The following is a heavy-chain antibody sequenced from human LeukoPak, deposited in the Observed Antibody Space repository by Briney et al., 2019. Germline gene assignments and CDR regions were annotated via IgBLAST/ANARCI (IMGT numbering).Heavy chain of an antibody. CDR1: GYTFTSYD. Sequence: ASVKVSCKASGYTFTSYDINWVRQATGQGLEWMGWMNPNSGNTGYAQKFQGRVTITRNTSISTAYMELSSLRSEDPAVYYCARGYHSITIFGVVIRDNNWFDPWGQGTLVTVSS. CDR3: ARGYHSITIFGVVIRDNNWFDP. D-gene: IGHD3-3*01. V-gene: IGHV1-8*03. J-gene: IGHJ5*02. CDR2: MNPNSGNT.